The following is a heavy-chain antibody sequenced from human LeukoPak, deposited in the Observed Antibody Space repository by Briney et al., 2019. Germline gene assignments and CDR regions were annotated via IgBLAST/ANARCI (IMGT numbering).Heavy chain of an antibody. CDR1: GGSFSGYY. V-gene: IGHV4-39*01. CDR2: IYYSGST. Sequence: SETLSLTCAVYGGSFSGYYWGWIRQPPGKGLEWIGSIYYSGSTYYNPSLKSRVTISVDTSKNQFSLKLGSVTAADTAVYYCPRPSGIAARLRHAFDIWGQGTTVTVSS. J-gene: IGHJ3*02. D-gene: IGHD6-6*01. CDR3: PRPSGIAARLRHAFDI.